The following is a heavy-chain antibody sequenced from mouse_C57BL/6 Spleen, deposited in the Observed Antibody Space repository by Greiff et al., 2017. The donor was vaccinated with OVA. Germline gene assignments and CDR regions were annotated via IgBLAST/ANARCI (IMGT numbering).Heavy chain of an antibody. Sequence: EVMLVESGGGLVQPGGSLKLSCAASGFTFSDYYMYWVRQTPEKRLEWVAYISNGGGSTYYPDTVKGRFTISRDNAKNTLYLQMRRLKAEDTAMYYCARYHGSSYEGFAYWGQGTLVTVSA. V-gene: IGHV5-12*01. CDR2: ISNGGGST. CDR1: GFTFSDYY. D-gene: IGHD1-1*01. J-gene: IGHJ3*01. CDR3: ARYHGSSYEGFAY.